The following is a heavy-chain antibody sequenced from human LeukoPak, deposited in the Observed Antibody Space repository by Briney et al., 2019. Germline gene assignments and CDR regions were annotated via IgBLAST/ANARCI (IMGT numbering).Heavy chain of an antibody. J-gene: IGHJ4*02. D-gene: IGHD1/OR15-1a*01. V-gene: IGHV3-7*01. CDR1: GFTFSSYW. CDR3: LVTTSSRGFDY. CDR2: IRQDGSVQ. Sequence: PGGSLRLSCAASGFTFSSYWMSWVRQAPGKGLEWVANIRQDGSVQNYVDSVKGRFTISRDNPKNSVYPQMSSLRAEDTAVYYRLVTTSSRGFDYWGQGTLVTVSS.